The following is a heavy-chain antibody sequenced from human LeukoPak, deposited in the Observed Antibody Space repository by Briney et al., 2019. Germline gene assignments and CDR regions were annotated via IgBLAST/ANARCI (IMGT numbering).Heavy chain of an antibody. CDR1: GFTFSSYW. V-gene: IGHV3-7*01. CDR2: IKKDGSEK. J-gene: IGHJ4*02. CDR3: ARDRWGYSYGGD. D-gene: IGHD5-18*01. Sequence: GGSLRLSCAASGFTFSSYWMSWIRQAPGKGLEWVANIKKDGSEKQYLDSVKGRFTISRDNAKNSLYMQMNSLRAEDTAVYFCARDRWGYSYGGDWGQGTLVTVSP.